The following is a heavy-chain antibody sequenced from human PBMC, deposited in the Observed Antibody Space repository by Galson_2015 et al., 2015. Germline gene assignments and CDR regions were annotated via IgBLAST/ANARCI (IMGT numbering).Heavy chain of an antibody. J-gene: IGHJ4*02. D-gene: IGHD6-19*01. CDR1: GFTFSSYG. CDR2: IWYDGSNK. CDR3: ARDSSKAVAELFGY. V-gene: IGHV3-33*01. Sequence: SLRLSCAASGFTFSSYGMHWVRQAPGKGLEWVAVIWYDGSNKYYADSVKGRFTISRDNSKNTLYLQMNSLRAEDTAVYYCARDSSKAVAELFGYWGQGTLVTVSS.